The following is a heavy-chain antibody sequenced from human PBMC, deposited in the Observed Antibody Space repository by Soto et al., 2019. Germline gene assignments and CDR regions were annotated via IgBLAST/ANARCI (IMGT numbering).Heavy chain of an antibody. D-gene: IGHD2-21*02. V-gene: IGHV1-69*01. CDR1: GGTFSSYA. CDR3: ASVVTANRYYYYGMDV. J-gene: IGHJ6*02. CDR2: IIPIFGTA. Sequence: QVQLVQSGAEVKKPGSSVKVSCKASGGTFSSYAISWVRQAPGQGLEWMGGIIPIFGTANYAQKFQGRVTITANESTSTAYMELSSLRSEDTAVYYCASVVTANRYYYYGMDVWGQGTTVTVSS.